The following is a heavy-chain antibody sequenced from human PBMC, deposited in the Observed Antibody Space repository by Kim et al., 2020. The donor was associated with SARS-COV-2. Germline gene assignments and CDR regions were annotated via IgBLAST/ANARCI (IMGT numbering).Heavy chain of an antibody. D-gene: IGHD6-19*01. V-gene: IGHV3-48*02. CDR1: GFTFSSYS. J-gene: IGHJ3*02. CDR2: ISSSSSTI. CDR3: ARRILAVAGTDAFDI. Sequence: GGSLRLSCAASGFTFSSYSMNWVRQAPGKGLEWVSYISSSSSTIYYADSVKGRFTISRDNAKNSLYLQMNSLRDEDTAVYYCARRILAVAGTDAFDIWGQGTMVTVSS.